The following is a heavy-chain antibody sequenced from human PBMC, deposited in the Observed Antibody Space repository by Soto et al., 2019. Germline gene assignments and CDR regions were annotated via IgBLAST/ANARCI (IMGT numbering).Heavy chain of an antibody. CDR2: ISFDGNSP. D-gene: IGHD3-9*01. Sequence: GGSLRLSCAASQFSFRSYAMHWIRQSPGKGLEWVAVISFDGNSPHYADSVRDRFTISRDNSKNTLYLQMNNLRPEDTAVYYCARTFDTITYYFDYWGQGTVVTVS. CDR1: QFSFRSYA. CDR3: ARTFDTITYYFDY. J-gene: IGHJ4*02. V-gene: IGHV3-30-3*01.